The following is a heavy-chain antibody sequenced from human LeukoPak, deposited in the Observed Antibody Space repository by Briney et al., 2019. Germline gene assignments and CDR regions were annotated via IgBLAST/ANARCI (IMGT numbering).Heavy chain of an antibody. CDR3: ARDGRLSSPYYDILTGYWPNYYYYYYMDV. CDR2: IYYSGST. J-gene: IGHJ6*03. CDR1: GGSISSSSYY. V-gene: IGHV4-39*07. Sequence: PSETLSLTCTVSGGSISSSSYYWGWIRQPPGKGLEWIGSIYYSGSTYYNPSLKSRVTISVDTSKNQFSLKLSSVTAADTAVYYCARDGRLSSPYYDILTGYWPNYYYYYYMDVWGKGTTVTVSS. D-gene: IGHD3-9*01.